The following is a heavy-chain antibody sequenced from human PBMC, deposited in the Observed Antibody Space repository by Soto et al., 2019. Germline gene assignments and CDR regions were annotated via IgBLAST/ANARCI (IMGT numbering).Heavy chain of an antibody. V-gene: IGHV5-51*01. CDR2: IYPGDSDT. Sequence: PGESLKISCKGSGYSFTSYWIGWVRQMPGKGLEWMGIIYPGDSDTRYSPSFQGQVTISADKSISTAYLQWSSLKASDTAMYYCARLDSSSWYPRNYYYYYGMDVWGQGTTVTVSS. CDR3: ARLDSSSWYPRNYYYYYGMDV. CDR1: GYSFTSYW. D-gene: IGHD6-13*01. J-gene: IGHJ6*02.